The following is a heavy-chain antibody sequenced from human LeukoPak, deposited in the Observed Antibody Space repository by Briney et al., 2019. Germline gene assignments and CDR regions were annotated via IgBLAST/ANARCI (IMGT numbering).Heavy chain of an antibody. V-gene: IGHV3-23*01. CDR2: ISGSGGST. J-gene: IGHJ4*02. CDR1: GFTFSSYA. D-gene: IGHD2-15*01. CDR3: AKFGDCSGGSCYGEYFDY. Sequence: GGSLRLSCAAPGFTFSSYAMSWVRQATGKGLEWVSAISGSGGSTYYADSVKGRFTISRDNSKNTLYLQMNSLRAEDTAVYYCAKFGDCSGGSCYGEYFDYWGQGTLVTVSS.